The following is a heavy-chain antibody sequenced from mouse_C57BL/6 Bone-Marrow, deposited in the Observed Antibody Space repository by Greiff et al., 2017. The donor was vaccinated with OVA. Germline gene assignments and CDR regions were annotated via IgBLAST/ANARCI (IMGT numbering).Heavy chain of an antibody. CDR2: IYPGDGDT. J-gene: IGHJ2*01. Sequence: VKLVESGAELVKPGASVKISCKASGYAFSSYWMNWVKQRPGKGLEWIGQIYPGDGDTNYNGKFKGKATLTADKSSSTAYMQLSSRTSEDSAVYFCARGAEAYYYGSSPYYFDYWGQGTTLTVSS. CDR3: ARGAEAYYYGSSPYYFDY. D-gene: IGHD1-1*01. V-gene: IGHV1-80*01. CDR1: GYAFSSYW.